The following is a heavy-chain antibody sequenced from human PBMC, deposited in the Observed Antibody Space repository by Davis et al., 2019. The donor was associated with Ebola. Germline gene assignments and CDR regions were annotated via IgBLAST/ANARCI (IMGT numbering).Heavy chain of an antibody. J-gene: IGHJ6*02. CDR3: TRGDVVMDSYGMDV. D-gene: IGHD2/OR15-2a*01. Sequence: GESLKISCAASGFTFSHDNMNWVRQAPGKGLEWVSSISNSGYYIYYADSVRGRFTITRDNAKNMLYLQMNSLRVEDTAVYYCTRGDVVMDSYGMDVWGQGTTVTVSS. CDR1: GFTFSHDN. V-gene: IGHV3-21*06. CDR2: ISNSGYYI.